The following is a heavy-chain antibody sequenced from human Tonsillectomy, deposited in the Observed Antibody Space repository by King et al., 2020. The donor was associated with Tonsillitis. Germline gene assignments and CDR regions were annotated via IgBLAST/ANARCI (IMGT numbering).Heavy chain of an antibody. CDR2: IKQDESEK. J-gene: IGHJ4*02. V-gene: IGHV3-7*04. Sequence: VQLVESGGGLVQPGGSLRLSCAASGFTFSDFWMSWVRQAPGKGLEWVANIKQDESEKFYVESVKGRLTISRDNTKNSLFLQMNSLRVEDTAVYYCAKERSGSYDNWGQGTLVTVSS. CDR3: AKERSGSYDN. D-gene: IGHD1-26*01. CDR1: GFTFSDFW.